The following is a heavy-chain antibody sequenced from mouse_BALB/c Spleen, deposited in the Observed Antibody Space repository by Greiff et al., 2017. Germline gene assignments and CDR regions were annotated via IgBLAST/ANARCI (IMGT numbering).Heavy chain of an antibody. CDR2: ISYSGST. D-gene: IGHD1-1*01. V-gene: IGHV3-2*02. CDR1: GYSITSDYA. Sequence: VQLKQSGPGLVKPSQSLSLTCTVTGYSITSDYAWNWIRQFPGNKLEWMGYISYSGSTSYNPSLKSRISITRDTSKNQFFLQLNSVTTEDTATYYCARRSSYVGYAMDYWGQGTSVTVSS. CDR3: ARRSSYVGYAMDY. J-gene: IGHJ4*01.